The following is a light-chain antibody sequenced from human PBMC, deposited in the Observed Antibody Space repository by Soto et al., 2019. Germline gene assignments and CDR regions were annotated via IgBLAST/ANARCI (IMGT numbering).Light chain of an antibody. Sequence: QSALTQPASVSGSPGQSITISCTGTSSDVGAYNYVSWYQQHPGKAPKLMIYEVSNRPSGVSNRFSGSKSGNTASLTISGLQAEDEADYYCSSYAISSRGVFGGGTKVTVL. J-gene: IGLJ2*01. CDR2: EVS. CDR3: SSYAISSRGV. CDR1: SSDVGAYNY. V-gene: IGLV2-14*01.